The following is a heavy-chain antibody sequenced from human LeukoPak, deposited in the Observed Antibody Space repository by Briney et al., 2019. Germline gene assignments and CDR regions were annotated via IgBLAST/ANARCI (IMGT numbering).Heavy chain of an antibody. CDR1: GFTFSSYW. D-gene: IGHD3-3*01. CDR3: ARESQVGDFWSGHHL. Sequence: GGSLRLSCAASGFTFSSYWLNWIRLAPGKGLEWVANIKQDGSQKYYVDSVKGRFTISIDNAKNSLYLQMNSLRVEDTAVYYCARESQVGDFWSGHHLWGQGTLVTVSS. V-gene: IGHV3-7*01. J-gene: IGHJ4*02. CDR2: IKQDGSQK.